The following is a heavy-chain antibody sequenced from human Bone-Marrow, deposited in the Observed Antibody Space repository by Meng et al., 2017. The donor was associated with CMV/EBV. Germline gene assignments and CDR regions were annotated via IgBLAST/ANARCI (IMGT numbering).Heavy chain of an antibody. CDR3: ARDKIVGSWYDY. D-gene: IGHD6-13*01. J-gene: IGHJ4*02. CDR2: IIPILGIA. CDR1: GGTFSSYT. V-gene: IGHV1-69*04. Sequence: KGSGGTFSSYTISWVRQAPGQGLEWMGRIIPILGIANYAQKFQGRVTITADKSTSTAYMELSSLRSEDTAVYYCARDKIVGSWYDYWGQGTLVTVSS.